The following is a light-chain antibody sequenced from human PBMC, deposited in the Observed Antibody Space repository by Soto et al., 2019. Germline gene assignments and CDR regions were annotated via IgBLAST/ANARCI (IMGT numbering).Light chain of an antibody. Sequence: DIVLTQSPGTLSLIPAEWATLSCWASQSVTSNYLAWYQHKPGQAPRLVVYGASKRATGIPDRFSGSGSGTNFTLTISRLEPEDFAVYYCQQSGTSAPITFGQGTRLEIE. V-gene: IGKV3-20*01. CDR2: GAS. J-gene: IGKJ5*01. CDR3: QQSGTSAPIT. CDR1: QSVTSNY.